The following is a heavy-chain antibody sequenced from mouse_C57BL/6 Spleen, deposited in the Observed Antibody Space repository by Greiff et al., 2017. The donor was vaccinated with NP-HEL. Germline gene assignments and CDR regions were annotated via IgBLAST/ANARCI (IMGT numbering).Heavy chain of an antibody. CDR1: GYTFTSYW. D-gene: IGHD4-1*01. V-gene: IGHV1-72*01. Sequence: QVQLQQPGAELVKPGASVKLSCKASGYTFTSYWMHWVKQRPGRGLEWIGRLDPNSGGTQYNEKFKSKATLTVDKPSSTAYMQLSSLTSEDSAVYYCAREGPPNWDFDDWGKGTTLTVSS. CDR2: LDPNSGGT. CDR3: AREGPPNWDFDD. J-gene: IGHJ2*01.